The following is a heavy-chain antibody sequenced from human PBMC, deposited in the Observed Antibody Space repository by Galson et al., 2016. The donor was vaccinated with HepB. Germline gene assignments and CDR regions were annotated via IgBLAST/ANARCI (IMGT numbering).Heavy chain of an antibody. Sequence: PALVKPTQTLTLTCSFSGFSIRPSGMGVGWIRQPPGKALDWLAVIYWNDDKRYSPSLKSRLTITKDTPKNQVVLTMTKMDPVDTATYYCVYAYDPYGSGTFDYWGQGTLVTVSS. CDR2: IYWNDDK. CDR3: VYAYDPYGSGTFDY. D-gene: IGHD3-10*01. V-gene: IGHV2-5*04. CDR1: GFSIRPSGMG. J-gene: IGHJ4*02.